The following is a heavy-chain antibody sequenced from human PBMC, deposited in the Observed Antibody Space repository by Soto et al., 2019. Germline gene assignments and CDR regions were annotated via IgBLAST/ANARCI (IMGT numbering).Heavy chain of an antibody. V-gene: IGHV3-30*18. Sequence: QVQLVESGGGVVQPGRSLRLSCAGSGFTFNNYGLHWVRQAPGKGLEWVAVISYDGSHKYYADSVKGRFTISRDNSNNMLYLQMDSLRAEDTAVYYCAKDGAPRYCGRSSCRPAGAYWGQGTLVTVSS. CDR1: GFTFNNYG. CDR3: AKDGAPRYCGRSSCRPAGAY. J-gene: IGHJ4*02. D-gene: IGHD2-15*01. CDR2: ISYDGSHK.